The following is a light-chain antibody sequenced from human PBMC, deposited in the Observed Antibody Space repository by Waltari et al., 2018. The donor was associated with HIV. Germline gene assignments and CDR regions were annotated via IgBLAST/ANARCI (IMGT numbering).Light chain of an antibody. CDR3: TSYTTINTYV. CDR1: SRAVGGYTH. J-gene: IGLJ1*01. CDR2: DGS. Sequence: QSALTQPASVSGSPGQSPTIPRTGPSRAVGGYTHVPWYQQHPAKAPKVIIYDGSNRPSGVSNRFSGSKSGDTASLTISGLQAEDEADYYCTSYTTINTYVFGTGTKVTVL. V-gene: IGLV2-14*03.